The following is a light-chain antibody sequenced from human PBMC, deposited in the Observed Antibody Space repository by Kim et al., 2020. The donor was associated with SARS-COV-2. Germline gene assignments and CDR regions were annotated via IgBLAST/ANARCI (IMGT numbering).Light chain of an antibody. CDR2: DTN. J-gene: IGLJ2*01. CDR1: SVGNYH. CDR3: KTRDSSGNHLV. Sequence: AQWQTVRITCQGDSVGNYHATSYHRKPARAPLLLLYDTNNRPPGILYRFSGSSSGSTASLTITGGQAEDEADYYCKTRDSSGNHLVFGGGTQLTVL. V-gene: IGLV3-19*01.